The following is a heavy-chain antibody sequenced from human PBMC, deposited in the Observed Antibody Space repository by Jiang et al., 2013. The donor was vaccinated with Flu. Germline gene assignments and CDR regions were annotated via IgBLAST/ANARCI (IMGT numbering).Heavy chain of an antibody. Sequence: SLTCAVSGDSLFTTSVAWNWIRQSPSRGLEWLGRTYYRSKWSYDYAVSFKSRITVTPDTSRNEFSLQLNSMTPEDTAVYYCTRGKYTAFDYWGQGTPVTVSS. CDR3: TRGKYTAFDY. J-gene: IGHJ4*02. CDR2: TYYRSKWSY. V-gene: IGHV6-1*01. D-gene: IGHD5-18*01. CDR1: GDSLFTTSVA.